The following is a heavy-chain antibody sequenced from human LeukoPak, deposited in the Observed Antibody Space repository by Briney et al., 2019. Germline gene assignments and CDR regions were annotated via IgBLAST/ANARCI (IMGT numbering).Heavy chain of an antibody. V-gene: IGHV3-30-3*01. CDR1: GFTFSSYA. J-gene: IGHJ5*02. CDR3: ARDYYDLWSGFRASNWFDP. D-gene: IGHD3-3*01. CDR2: ISYDGSNK. Sequence: PGGSLRLSCAASGFTFSSYAMHWVRQAPGKGLEWVAVISYDGSNKYYADSVKGRFTISRDNSKNTLYLQMNSLRAEDTAVYYCARDYYDLWSGFRASNWFDPWGQGTLVTVSS.